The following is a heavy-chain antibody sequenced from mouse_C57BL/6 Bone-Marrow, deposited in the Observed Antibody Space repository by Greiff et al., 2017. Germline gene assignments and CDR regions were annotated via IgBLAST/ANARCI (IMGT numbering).Heavy chain of an antibody. J-gene: IGHJ3*01. Sequence: EVKLVESGPGLVKPSQSLSLTCSVTGYSITSGYYWYWIRQFPGNKLEWMGYISYDGSTKYNPSLKNRISITRDTSKNQFFLKLNSVTTEDTATYYCARDGNWGPWCAYGGQGTLVTVSA. CDR1: GYSITSGYY. V-gene: IGHV3-6*01. CDR2: ISYDGST. CDR3: ARDGNWGPWCAY. D-gene: IGHD4-1*01.